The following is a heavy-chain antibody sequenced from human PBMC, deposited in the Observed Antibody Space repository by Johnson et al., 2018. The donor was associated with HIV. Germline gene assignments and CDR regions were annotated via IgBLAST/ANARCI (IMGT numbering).Heavy chain of an antibody. J-gene: IGHJ3*02. CDR1: GFTFSDYY. CDR3: ARDESGYDEGFDAFDI. CDR2: ISSSGNTI. V-gene: IGHV3-11*04. D-gene: IGHD5-12*01. Sequence: QVKLVESGGGLVQPGGSLRLSCAASGFTFSDYYMSWIRQAPGKGLEWVSYISSSGNTIYYADSVKGRFTISRDNAKNSLYLQMNSLRVEDTAVYYCARDESGYDEGFDAFDIWDQGTMVAVSS.